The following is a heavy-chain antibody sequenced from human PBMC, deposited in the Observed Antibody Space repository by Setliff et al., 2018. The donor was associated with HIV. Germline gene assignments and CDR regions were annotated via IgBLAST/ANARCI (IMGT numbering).Heavy chain of an antibody. J-gene: IGHJ5*02. Sequence: AASVKVSCKASGYTFTNYYLHWVRQAPGQGLEWMGWINPNSGGTNYGGTNYAQKFQGRVTMTRDTSIITAYMELSSLRYDDTAVYYCVRAGYCNSATCYFSGWFDPWGPGMLVTVSS. V-gene: IGHV1-2*02. CDR1: GYTFTNYY. CDR2: INPNSGGTNYGGT. D-gene: IGHD2-2*01. CDR3: VRAGYCNSATCYFSGWFDP.